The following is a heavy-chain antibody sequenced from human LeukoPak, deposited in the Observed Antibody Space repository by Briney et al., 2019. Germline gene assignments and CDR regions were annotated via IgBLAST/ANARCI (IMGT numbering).Heavy chain of an antibody. CDR2: IYYSGST. V-gene: IGHV4-59*01. CDR3: ARDLGIVGATKAGY. D-gene: IGHD1-26*01. Sequence: PSETLSLTCTVSGGSISSYYWSWIRQPPGKGLEWIGYIYYSGSTNYNPSLKSRVTISVDTSKNQFSLKLSSVTAADTAVYYCARDLGIVGATKAGYWGQGTLVTVSS. CDR1: GGSISSYY. J-gene: IGHJ4*02.